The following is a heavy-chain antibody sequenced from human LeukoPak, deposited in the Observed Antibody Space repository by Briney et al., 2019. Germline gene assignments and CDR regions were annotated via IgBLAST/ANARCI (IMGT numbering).Heavy chain of an antibody. D-gene: IGHD3-10*01. CDR3: AREHYYGSGIYFYSYYYSMDV. CDR1: GFTFSSYA. Sequence: GRSQRLSCAASGFTFSSYALHWVRQAPGKRLEWVAVAAYDGSHKYYAESVKGRFTISRDNSKNTLYLQMNSLRPEDTAVYYCAREHYYGSGIYFYSYYYSMDVWGKGTTVTVSS. CDR2: AAYDGSHK. J-gene: IGHJ6*03. V-gene: IGHV3-30*04.